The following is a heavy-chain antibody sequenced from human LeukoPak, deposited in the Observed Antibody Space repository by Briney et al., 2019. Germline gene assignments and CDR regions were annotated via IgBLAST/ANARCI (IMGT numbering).Heavy chain of an antibody. CDR1: GYTLTELS. J-gene: IGHJ3*02. D-gene: IGHD3-9*01. CDR3: ATADILTGYYPSLGAFDI. Sequence: ASVKVSCKVSGYTLTELSTHWVRQAPGKGLEWMGGFDPEDGETIYAQKFQGRVTMTEDTSTDTAYMELSSLRSEDTAVYYCATADILTGYYPSLGAFDIWGQGTMVTVSS. CDR2: FDPEDGET. V-gene: IGHV1-24*01.